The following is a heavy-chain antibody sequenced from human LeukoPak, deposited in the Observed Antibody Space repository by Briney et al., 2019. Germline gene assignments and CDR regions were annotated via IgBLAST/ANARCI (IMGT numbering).Heavy chain of an antibody. CDR2: ISGNGGTT. V-gene: IGHV3-64D*09. CDR1: GFTFSSFA. J-gene: IGHJ6*02. D-gene: IGHD2-2*01. Sequence: GGSLRLSCSPSGFTFSSFAMHWVRQAPGKGPESVAAISGNGGTTYYTDSVNGRFTISRDNSKSTLYLQMSSLRAEDTAVYYCVKGCGSIILLPAAQSFYYYYGMDVWGRGTTVTVSS. CDR3: VKGCGSIILLPAAQSFYYYYGMDV.